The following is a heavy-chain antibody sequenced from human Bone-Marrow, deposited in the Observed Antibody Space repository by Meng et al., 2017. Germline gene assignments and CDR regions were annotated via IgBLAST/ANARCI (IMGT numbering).Heavy chain of an antibody. CDR3: AHILIQGDGSYSEPFDY. Sequence: TMRDAGPTLVKPTQPLTLTCPFPGFSLSTSGVGVGWIRQAPGKALEWLALIYWDDDKRYSPSLKSRLTITKDTSKNQVVLTMTNMDPVDTATYYCAHILIQGDGSYSEPFDYWGQGTLVTRLL. V-gene: IGHV2-5*02. J-gene: IGHJ4*02. D-gene: IGHD1-26*01. CDR2: IYWDDDK. CDR1: GFSLSTSGVG.